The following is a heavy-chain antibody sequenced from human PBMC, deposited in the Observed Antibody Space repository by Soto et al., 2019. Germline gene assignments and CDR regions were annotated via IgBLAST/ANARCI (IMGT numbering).Heavy chain of an antibody. CDR1: GYSVAGYW. J-gene: IGHJ4*02. CDR3: ARQIYDSDTGPNFQYYFDS. CDR2: IDPSDSQT. Sequence: GEALKLSGKGSGYSVAGYWITWVRQKPGKGLEWMGRIDPSDSQTYYSPSFRGHVTISVTKSITTVFLQWSSLRASDTAMYYCARQIYDSDTGPNFQYYFDSWGQGTPVTVSS. D-gene: IGHD3-22*01. V-gene: IGHV5-10-1*01.